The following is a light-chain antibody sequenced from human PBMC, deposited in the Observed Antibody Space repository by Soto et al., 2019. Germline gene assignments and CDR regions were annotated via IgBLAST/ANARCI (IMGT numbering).Light chain of an antibody. V-gene: IGLV6-57*04. CDR3: QSYDSDNWV. CDR1: SGSIASNY. Sequence: NFMLTQPHSVSESPGKTVIISCTRSSGSIASNYVQWFQQRPGSAPTTLIYEGTERLSGVPDRFSGSIDRSSNSASLTISGLQTEDEADYYCQSYDSDNWVFGGGTKLTVL. CDR2: EGT. J-gene: IGLJ3*02.